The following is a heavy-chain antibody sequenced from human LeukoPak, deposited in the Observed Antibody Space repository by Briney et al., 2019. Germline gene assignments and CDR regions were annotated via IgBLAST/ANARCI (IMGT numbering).Heavy chain of an antibody. V-gene: IGHV3-66*01. J-gene: IGHJ6*02. Sequence: GGSLRLSCAASGFTVSTNFMSWVRQAPGKGLECVSVIYSDSRTSYADSVRGRFTISRDNSKNMLHLQMSSLRAEDTAVYYCARELVAGGGRRGMDVWGQGTTVTVSS. D-gene: IGHD6-19*01. CDR2: IYSDSRT. CDR3: ARELVAGGGRRGMDV. CDR1: GFTVSTNF.